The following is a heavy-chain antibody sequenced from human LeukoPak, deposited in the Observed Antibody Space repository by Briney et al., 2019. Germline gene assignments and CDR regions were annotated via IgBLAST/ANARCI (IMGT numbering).Heavy chain of an antibody. CDR3: ASGSGNLRRYGMDV. D-gene: IGHD3-10*01. J-gene: IGHJ6*02. Sequence: PSETLSLTCAVYGGSFSGYYWSWIRQPPGKGLEWIGYIYYSGSTNYNPSLKSRVTISVDTSKNQFSLKLSSVTAADTAVYYCASGSGNLRRYGMDVWGQGTTVTVSS. CDR1: GGSFSGYY. CDR2: IYYSGST. V-gene: IGHV4-59*01.